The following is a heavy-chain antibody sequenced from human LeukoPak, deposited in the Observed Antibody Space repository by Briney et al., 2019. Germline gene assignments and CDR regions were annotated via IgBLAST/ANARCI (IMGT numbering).Heavy chain of an antibody. CDR2: ISGSGGRT. CDR1: GITLSNYG. D-gene: IGHD3-10*01. V-gene: IGHV3-23*01. CDR3: AKRGVVIRVVLVGFHKEAYYFDS. J-gene: IGHJ4*02. Sequence: PGGSLRLSCAVSGITLSNYGMSWVRQAPGKGLEWVAGISGSGGRTNYADSVKGRFTISRDSPKNTPYLQMNSLRAEDTAVYFCAKRGVVIRVVLVGFHKEAYYFDSWGQGALVTVSS.